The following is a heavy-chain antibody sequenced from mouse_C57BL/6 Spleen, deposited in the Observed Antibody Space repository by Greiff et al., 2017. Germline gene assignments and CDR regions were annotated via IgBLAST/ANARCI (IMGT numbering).Heavy chain of an antibody. J-gene: IGHJ2*01. CDR3: AREGAYYGSSYIDY. V-gene: IGHV1-61*01. CDR1: GYTFTSYW. D-gene: IGHD1-1*01. Sequence: QVHVKQPGAELVRPGSSVKLSCKASGYTFTSYWMDWVKQRPGQGLEWIGNIYPSDSETHYNQKFKDKATLTVDKSSSTAYMQLSSLTSEDSAVYYCAREGAYYGSSYIDYWGQGTTLTVSS. CDR2: IYPSDSET.